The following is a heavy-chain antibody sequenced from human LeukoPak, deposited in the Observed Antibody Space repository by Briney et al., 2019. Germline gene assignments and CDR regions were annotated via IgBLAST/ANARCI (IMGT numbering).Heavy chain of an antibody. Sequence: SETLSLTCTVSGGSISSYYWSGIRQSPGKGLEWIGYIYYSGSTKYNPYLKSRVIISVDTSKKQFSLKLSSVTAADTVVYYCARLPSDLGYFDYWGQGTLVTVSS. V-gene: IGHV4-59*08. J-gene: IGHJ4*02. CDR3: ARLPSDLGYFDY. D-gene: IGHD3-3*01. CDR2: IYYSGST. CDR1: GGSISSYY.